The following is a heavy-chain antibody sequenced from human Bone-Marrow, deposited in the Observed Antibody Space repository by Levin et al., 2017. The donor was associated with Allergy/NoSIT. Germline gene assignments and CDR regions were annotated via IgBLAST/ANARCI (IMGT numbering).Heavy chain of an antibody. V-gene: IGHV1-18*01. CDR1: GYTFTSYG. Sequence: GESLKISCKASGYTFTSYGISWVRQAPGQGLEWMGWISAYNGNTNYAQKLQGRVTMTTDTSTSTAYMELRSLRSDDTAVYYCARVIVVVPAAMEDWFDPWGQGTLVTVSS. CDR2: ISAYNGNT. CDR3: ARVIVVVPAAMEDWFDP. D-gene: IGHD2-2*01. J-gene: IGHJ5*02.